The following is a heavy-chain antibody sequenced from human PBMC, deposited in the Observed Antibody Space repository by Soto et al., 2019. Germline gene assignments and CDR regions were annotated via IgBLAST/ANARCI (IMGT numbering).Heavy chain of an antibody. CDR2: IIPIFGTA. Sequence: QVQLVQSGAEVKTPGSSVKVSCKASGGTFSSYAISWVRQAPGQGLEWMGGIIPIFGTANYAQKFQGRVTITADDSTSTAYMELISLRSEDTAVYYCASGIAAAGPTYYYFDYWGQGTLVTVSS. J-gene: IGHJ4*02. D-gene: IGHD6-13*01. CDR3: ASGIAAAGPTYYYFDY. V-gene: IGHV1-69*01. CDR1: GGTFSSYA.